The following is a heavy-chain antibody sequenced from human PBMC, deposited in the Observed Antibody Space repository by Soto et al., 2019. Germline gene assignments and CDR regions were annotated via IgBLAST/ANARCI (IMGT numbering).Heavy chain of an antibody. J-gene: IGHJ3*02. Sequence: PGGSLRLSCAASGFTFSSYAMSWVRQAPGKGLEWVSAISGSGGSTYYADSVKGRFTISRDNSKNTLYLQMNSLRAEDTAVYYCAKGIYDFWSGYYGAFDIWGQRTMVTVSS. CDR1: GFTFSSYA. CDR3: AKGIYDFWSGYYGAFDI. V-gene: IGHV3-23*01. CDR2: ISGSGGST. D-gene: IGHD3-3*01.